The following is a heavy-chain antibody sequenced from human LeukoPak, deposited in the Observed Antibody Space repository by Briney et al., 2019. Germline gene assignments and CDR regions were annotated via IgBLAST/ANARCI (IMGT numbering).Heavy chain of an antibody. J-gene: IGHJ4*02. CDR3: AKADSGSYAFDY. D-gene: IGHD1-26*01. CDR2: ISWNSGSI. CDR1: GFTFDDYA. Sequence: PGGSLRHSCAASGFTFDDYAMHWVRQAPGKGLEWVSGISWNSGSIGYADSVKGRFTISRDNAKNSLYLQMNSLRAEDTALYYCAKADSGSYAFDYWGQGTLVTVSS. V-gene: IGHV3-9*01.